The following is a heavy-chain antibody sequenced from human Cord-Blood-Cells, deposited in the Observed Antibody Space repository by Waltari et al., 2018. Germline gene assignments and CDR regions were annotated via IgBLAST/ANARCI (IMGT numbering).Heavy chain of an antibody. CDR3: ADSYQGVDY. J-gene: IGHJ4*02. D-gene: IGHD2-2*01. CDR2: SYWNDDK. CDR1: GFSLSTSGVG. V-gene: IGHV2-5*01. Sequence: QITLKESGPTLVKPTQTLPLTCTFSGFSLSTSGVGVGWIRQPPGKAREWLALSYWNDDKRYSPAQKGRLTITKDTSKTQVVLTMTNMDPVDTATYYWADSYQGVDYWGQGTLVTVSS.